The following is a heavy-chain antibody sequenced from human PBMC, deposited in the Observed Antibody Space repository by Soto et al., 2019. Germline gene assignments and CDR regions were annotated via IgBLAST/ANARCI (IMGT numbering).Heavy chain of an antibody. CDR3: AKDLHAELGHYYFDY. CDR2: ISYDGSNK. Sequence: QVQLVESGGGVVQPGRSLRLSCAASGFTFSSYGMHWVRQAPGKGLEWVAVISYDGSNKYYADSVKGRFTISRDNSKNTLYLPMNSLRDEDKDVYYGAKDLHAELGHYYFDYCGQGTMVTVSS. D-gene: IGHD3-10*01. V-gene: IGHV3-30*18. J-gene: IGHJ4*02. CDR1: GFTFSSYG.